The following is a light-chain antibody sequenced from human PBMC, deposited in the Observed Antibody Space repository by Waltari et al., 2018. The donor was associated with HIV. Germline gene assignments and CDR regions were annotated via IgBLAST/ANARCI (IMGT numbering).Light chain of an antibody. CDR1: TSNIGSNT. Sequence: QSVLTQPPSASGTPGQRVTISCSGSTSNIGSNTVNWYQQLPGTAPKLLFYSDNQRPSGVPDRFSGSKSGTSASLAISGLQSDDEADYYCAAWDDSLNGWVFGGGTKLTVL. J-gene: IGLJ3*02. CDR2: SDN. CDR3: AAWDDSLNGWV. V-gene: IGLV1-44*01.